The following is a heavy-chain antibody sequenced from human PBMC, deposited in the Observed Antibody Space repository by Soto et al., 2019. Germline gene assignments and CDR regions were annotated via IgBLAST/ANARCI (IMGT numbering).Heavy chain of an antibody. Sequence: SETLSLTCTVSNGSIIHYYWSWIRQPPGKGPEWIGYIYYSWSTNYNPSLKSRVTMSVDISRNQLSLKLNSVTAADTAVYYCVSRLTLATITGDGFDIWGQGTMVTVSS. CDR1: NGSIIHYY. CDR3: VSRLTLATITGDGFDI. D-gene: IGHD5-12*01. J-gene: IGHJ3*02. V-gene: IGHV4-59*01. CDR2: IYYSWST.